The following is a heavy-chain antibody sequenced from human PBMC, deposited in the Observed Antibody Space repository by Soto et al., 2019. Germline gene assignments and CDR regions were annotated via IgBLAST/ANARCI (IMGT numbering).Heavy chain of an antibody. Sequence: SETLSLTCTVSDGSISGYYWSWIRQPPGKGPEWIGYIYYSGSTNYNPSLESRPTMSVDTSTNQFSLKLSSVTAAETAVYYCARYHQYYPHRAQAGLVTVSS. CDR2: IYYSGST. CDR3: ARYHQYYPH. V-gene: IGHV4-59*08. J-gene: IGHJ1*01. CDR1: DGSISGYY.